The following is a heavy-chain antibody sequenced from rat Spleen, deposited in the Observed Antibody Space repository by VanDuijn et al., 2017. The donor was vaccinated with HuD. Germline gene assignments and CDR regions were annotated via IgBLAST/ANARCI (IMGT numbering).Heavy chain of an antibody. CDR2: IWGNGNT. CDR1: GFSLSSYG. J-gene: IGHJ3*01. V-gene: IGHV2S61*01. Sequence: QVQLKESGPGLVQPSQTLSLTCTVSGFSLSSYGVIWVRQPPGKGLEWMGVIWGNGNTNYNSALKSRLSISRDTSKSQVFLKMNNLQTEDTAMYFCARGGIAAISTSFAYWGQGTLVTVSS. CDR3: ARGGIAAISTSFAY. D-gene: IGHD1-2*01.